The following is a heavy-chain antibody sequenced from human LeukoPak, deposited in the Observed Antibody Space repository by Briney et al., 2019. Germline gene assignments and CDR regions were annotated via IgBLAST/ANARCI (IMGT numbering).Heavy chain of an antibody. CDR1: GFTFSTYA. CDR3: TKEGPVNAIGDL. V-gene: IGHV3-23*01. CDR2: ISDGGYTT. D-gene: IGHD2-21*01. Sequence: GGSLRLSCAASGFTFSTYAFSWVRQAPGKGLEWVSAISDGGYTTYYADSVKDRFTISRENSKNTLYLQISSLRADDTAVYYCTKEGPVNAIGDLWGQGTLVTVSS. J-gene: IGHJ5*02.